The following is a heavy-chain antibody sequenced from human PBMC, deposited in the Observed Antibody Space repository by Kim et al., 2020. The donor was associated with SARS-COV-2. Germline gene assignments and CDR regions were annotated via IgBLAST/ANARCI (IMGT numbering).Heavy chain of an antibody. CDR3: ASSSYYDSSGYYFY. CDR1: GGSISSSNW. V-gene: IGHV4-4*02. CDR2: IYHSGST. J-gene: IGHJ4*02. Sequence: SETLSLTCAVSGGSISSSNWWSWVRQPPGKGLEWIGEIYHSGSTNYNPSLKSRVTISVDKSKNQFSLKLSSVTAADTAVYYCASSSYYDSSGYYFYWGQGTLVTVSS. D-gene: IGHD3-22*01.